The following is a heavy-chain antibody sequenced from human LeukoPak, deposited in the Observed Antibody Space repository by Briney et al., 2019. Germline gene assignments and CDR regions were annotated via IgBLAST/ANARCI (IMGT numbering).Heavy chain of an antibody. D-gene: IGHD2-2*02. CDR3: ARGYCTSSSCYNDY. J-gene: IGHJ4*02. V-gene: IGHV3-30*04. CDR1: GFTFSSYA. Sequence: RAGRSLRLSCVTSGFTFSSYAFHWVRQAPGKGLEGVATMSFDVNNKYDADSVRGRFTISRDNSKNTLYLQMNSLGAEDTAVYSCARGYCTSSSCYNDYWGQGTLVTVSS. CDR2: MSFDVNNK.